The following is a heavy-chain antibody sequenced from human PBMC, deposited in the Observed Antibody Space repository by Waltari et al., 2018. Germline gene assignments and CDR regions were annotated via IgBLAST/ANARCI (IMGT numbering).Heavy chain of an antibody. CDR3: ARRYSGYRLFDY. D-gene: IGHD5-12*01. V-gene: IGHV4-39*01. Sequence: QLQLQESGPGLVKPSETLSLTCTVSGGSISSSSYYWGWIRQPPGKGLEWIGSISYSGGTYYDPSLRRRVTISVDTSKNQFSLKLSSVTAADTAGYYCARRYSGYRLFDYWGQGTLVTVSS. J-gene: IGHJ4*02. CDR2: ISYSGGT. CDR1: GGSISSSSYY.